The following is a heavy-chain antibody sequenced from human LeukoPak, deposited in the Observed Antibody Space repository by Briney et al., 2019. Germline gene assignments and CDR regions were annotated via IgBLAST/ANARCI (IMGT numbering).Heavy chain of an antibody. CDR2: ISSSGSTI. CDR1: GFTFSDYY. CDR3: AGRIAVAGFFDY. Sequence: GGSLRLSCAASGFTFSDYYMSWIRQAPGKGLEWVSYISSSGSTIYYVDSVKGRFTISRDNAKNSLYLQMNSLRAEDTAVYYCAGRIAVAGFFDYWGQGTLVTVSS. V-gene: IGHV3-11*01. J-gene: IGHJ4*02. D-gene: IGHD6-19*01.